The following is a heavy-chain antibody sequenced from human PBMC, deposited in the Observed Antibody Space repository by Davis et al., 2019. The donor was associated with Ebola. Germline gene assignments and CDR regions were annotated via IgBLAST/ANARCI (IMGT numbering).Heavy chain of an antibody. D-gene: IGHD6-19*01. CDR3: AREASSGWSNWYFDL. CDR1: GYRFTSYA. CDR2: INTNTGNP. J-gene: IGHJ2*01. Sequence: AASVKVSCKASGYRFTSYAMSWVRQAPGQGLEWMGWINTNTGNPTYAQGFTGRFVFSLDTSVSTAYLQISSLKAEDTAVYYCAREASSGWSNWYFDLWGCGTLVTVSS. V-gene: IGHV7-4-1*02.